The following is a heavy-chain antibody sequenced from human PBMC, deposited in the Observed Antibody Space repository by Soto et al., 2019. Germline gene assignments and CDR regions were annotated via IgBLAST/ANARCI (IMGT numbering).Heavy chain of an antibody. Sequence: EVQLLESGGGLVQPGGSLRLSCAASGFTFSSYAMSWVRQAPGKGLEWVSAISGSGGSTYYADSVKGRFTISRDNSKNTLYLQMNSLRAEDTAVYYCAKDASDGPLYCSSTSCYYYYYMDVWGKGTTVTVSS. J-gene: IGHJ6*03. V-gene: IGHV3-23*01. CDR1: GFTFSSYA. CDR3: AKDASDGPLYCSSTSCYYYYYMDV. D-gene: IGHD2-2*01. CDR2: ISGSGGST.